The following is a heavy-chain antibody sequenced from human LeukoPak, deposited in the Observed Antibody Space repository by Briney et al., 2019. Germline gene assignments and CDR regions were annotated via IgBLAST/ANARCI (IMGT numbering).Heavy chain of an antibody. CDR3: AKEDGRGSSSDS. D-gene: IGHD6-13*01. CDR2: MSGTGNT. J-gene: IGHJ4*02. V-gene: IGHV3-23*01. CDR1: GFTLRSYA. Sequence: GGALRLSCAGSGFTLRSYAMSWVRQAPGKGLEWVSAMSGTGNTFYAESVMGRFTISRDNSDNTLFLQMDSLGVSDTAIYYCAKEDGRGSSSDSWGQGTLVTVSS.